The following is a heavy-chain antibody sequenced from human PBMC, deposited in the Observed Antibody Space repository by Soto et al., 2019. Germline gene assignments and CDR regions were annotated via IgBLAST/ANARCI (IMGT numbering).Heavy chain of an antibody. CDR3: ARDGGDCGYRLAYYYYIGMDV. CDR2: INIGSGNT. D-gene: IGHD2-21*02. Sequence: ASVKVSWKASGYAFSSYAMHWVRQAPGQRLERMGWINIGSGNTEYSQNFQDRITITRDTSARTVYMELSGLRSEDTAVYYCARDGGDCGYRLAYYYYIGMDVWGQGTTVTSP. V-gene: IGHV1-3*04. J-gene: IGHJ6*02. CDR1: GYAFSSYA.